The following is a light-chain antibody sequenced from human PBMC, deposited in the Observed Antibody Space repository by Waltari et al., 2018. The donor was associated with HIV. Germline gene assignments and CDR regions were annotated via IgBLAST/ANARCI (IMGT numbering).Light chain of an antibody. CDR2: GGG. CDR1: FGTVTTSCY. V-gene: IGLV7-43*01. CDR3: LLYVGGSYL. J-gene: IGLJ2*01. Sequence: QTVVTQDSSLTLSPGGTFTLTSGLTFGTVTTSCYPNWFPQKPGLPPTALIYGGGTNQRWTPARYAGSIVGDKATLTLTAVQAEDEAIYFCLLYVGGSYLFGGGTLVTVL.